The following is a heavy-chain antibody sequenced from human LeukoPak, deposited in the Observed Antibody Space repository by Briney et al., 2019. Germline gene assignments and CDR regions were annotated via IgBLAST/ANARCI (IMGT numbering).Heavy chain of an antibody. V-gene: IGHV3-11*04. CDR3: AREWRFYSSGWPGEGPTNFDY. J-gene: IGHJ4*02. CDR2: ISSSGSTI. D-gene: IGHD6-19*01. Sequence: GGSLRLSCAASGFTFSDYYMSWIRQAPGKGLEWVSYISSSGSTIYYADSVKGRFTISRDNAKNSLYLQMNSLRAEDTAVYYCAREWRFYSSGWPGEGPTNFDYWGQGTLVTVSS. CDR1: GFTFSDYY.